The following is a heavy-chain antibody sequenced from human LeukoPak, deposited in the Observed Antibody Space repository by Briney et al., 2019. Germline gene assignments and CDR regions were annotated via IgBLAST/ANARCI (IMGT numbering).Heavy chain of an antibody. V-gene: IGHV3-48*03. J-gene: IGHJ4*02. CDR2: ISFSGATS. Sequence: GGSLRLSCAASGFTFNTYRMNWVRQAPGKGLEWVSYISFSGATSYYTDSVKGRFAISRDNAKNSLYLQMNSLRVEDTAVYFCARARIAAPLLDYWGQGSLVTVSS. CDR1: GFTFNTYR. D-gene: IGHD6-13*01. CDR3: ARARIAAPLLDY.